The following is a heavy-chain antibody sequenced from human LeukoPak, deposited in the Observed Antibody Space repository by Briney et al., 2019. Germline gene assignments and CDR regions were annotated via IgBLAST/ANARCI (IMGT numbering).Heavy chain of an antibody. CDR2: ISSSSSYI. V-gene: IGHV3-21*01. J-gene: IGHJ4*02. CDR3: ARDEESGGYFDY. Sequence: PGGSLRLSCAASGFTFSSYSMNWVRQAPGKGLEWVSSISSSSSYIYYADSVKGRFTISRDNAKDSLYLQMNSLRAEDTAVYYCARDEESGGYFDYWGQGTLVTVSS. CDR1: GFTFSSYS.